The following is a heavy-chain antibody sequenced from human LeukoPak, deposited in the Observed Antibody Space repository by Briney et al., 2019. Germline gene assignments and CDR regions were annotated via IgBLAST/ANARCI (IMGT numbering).Heavy chain of an antibody. CDR3: ARRHDYGDFPNWFDP. Sequence: SETLSLTCAVSGGSISSGGYSWSWIRQPPGKGLEWIGYIYYSGSTNYNPSLKSRVTISVDTSKNQFSLKLSSVTAADTAVYYCARRHDYGDFPNWFDPWGQGTLVTVSS. D-gene: IGHD4-17*01. CDR2: IYYSGST. J-gene: IGHJ5*02. V-gene: IGHV4-61*08. CDR1: GGSISSGGYS.